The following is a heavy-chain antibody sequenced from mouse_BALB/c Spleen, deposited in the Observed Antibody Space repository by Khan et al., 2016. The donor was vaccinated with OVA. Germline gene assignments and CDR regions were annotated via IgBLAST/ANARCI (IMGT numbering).Heavy chain of an antibody. Sequence: QVQLKESGPELVKPGALGKISCKASGYTFTAYDINRVKQRPGQGRERMGWIYPGDGDTRYNENFKGKATLTADKSSNTASMQLSSQTSEDSVVYFCAEEGLREVAMYYCGQVTSVSVTS. CDR3: AEEGLREVAMYY. CDR2: IYPGDGDT. V-gene: IGHV1S56*01. J-gene: IGHJ4*01. D-gene: IGHD2-2*01. CDR1: GYTFTAYD.